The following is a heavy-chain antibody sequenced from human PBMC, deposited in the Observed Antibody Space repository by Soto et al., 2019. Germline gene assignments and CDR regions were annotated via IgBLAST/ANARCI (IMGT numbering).Heavy chain of an antibody. CDR1: GYTSTSYA. Sequence: ASVKVSCKASGYTSTSYAMHWVRQAPGQRLEWMGWINAGNGNTKYSQKFQGRVTITRDTSASTAYMELSSLRSEDTAVYYCARDRRIAVAGTRDYFQHWGQGTLVTVSS. J-gene: IGHJ1*01. CDR3: ARDRRIAVAGTRDYFQH. V-gene: IGHV1-3*01. D-gene: IGHD6-19*01. CDR2: INAGNGNT.